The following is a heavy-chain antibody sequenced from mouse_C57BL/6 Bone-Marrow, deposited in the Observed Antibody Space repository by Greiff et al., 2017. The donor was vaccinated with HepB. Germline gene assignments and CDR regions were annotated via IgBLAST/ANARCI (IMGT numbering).Heavy chain of an antibody. D-gene: IGHD2-3*01. V-gene: IGHV1-11*01. CDR1: GYTFTDHI. CDR3: RRGGVYDGYSLDY. CDR2: IYPVSGET. Sequence: LVESGAELASPGASVTLSCKASGYTFTDHIMNWVKKRPGQGLEWIGRIYPVSGETNYNQKFMGKATFSVDRSSSTVYMVLNSLTSEDPAVYYLRRGGVYDGYSLDYWGQGTTLTVSS. J-gene: IGHJ2*01.